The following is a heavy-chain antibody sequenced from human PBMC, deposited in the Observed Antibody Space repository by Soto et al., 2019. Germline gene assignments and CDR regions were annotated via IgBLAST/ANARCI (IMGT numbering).Heavy chain of an antibody. Sequence: QVQLVQSGAEVKKPGASVKVSCKASGYTFTTYGINWVRQAPGQGLEWMGWVSPYNGDTSYAQKVQGRVTMTTDTSTRTADLELRSLRSDDTAVYYCAREVGHMDVWGQGTTVTFSS. D-gene: IGHD2-2*01. J-gene: IGHJ6*02. CDR1: GYTFTTYG. CDR3: AREVGHMDV. CDR2: VSPYNGDT. V-gene: IGHV1-18*04.